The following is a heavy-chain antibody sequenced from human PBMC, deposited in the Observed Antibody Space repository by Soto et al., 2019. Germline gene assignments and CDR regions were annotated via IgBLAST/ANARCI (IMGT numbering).Heavy chain of an antibody. Sequence: KPGGSLRLSCAASGFTFSSYSMNWVRQAPGKGLEWVSSISSSSSYIYYADSVKGRFTISRDNAKNSLYLQMNSLRAEDTAVYYCARERSYSSSSGGFDPWGQGTLVTVSS. CDR2: ISSSSSYI. J-gene: IGHJ5*02. CDR1: GFTFSSYS. CDR3: ARERSYSSSSGGFDP. D-gene: IGHD6-6*01. V-gene: IGHV3-21*01.